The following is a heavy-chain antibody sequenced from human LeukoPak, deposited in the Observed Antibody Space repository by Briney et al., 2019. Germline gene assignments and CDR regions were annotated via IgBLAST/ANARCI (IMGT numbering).Heavy chain of an antibody. CDR2: INLSGGTT. V-gene: IGHV1-46*01. CDR1: GYTFTSYF. J-gene: IGHJ6*02. CDR3: ARGSGWSDYYGMDV. D-gene: IGHD6-19*01. Sequence: GASVKVSCKASGYTFTSYFMHWVRQAPGQGLEWMGIINLSGGTTTYAQKFQGRVTMTRDTSTGTVYMELSSLRSEDTAVYYCARGSGWSDYYGMDVWGQGTTVTVSS.